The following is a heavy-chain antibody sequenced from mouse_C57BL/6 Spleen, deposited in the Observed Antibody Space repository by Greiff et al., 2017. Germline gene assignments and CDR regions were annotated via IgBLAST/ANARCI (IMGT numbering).Heavy chain of an antibody. J-gene: IGHJ4*01. CDR1: GFTFNTYA. Sequence: EVKLLESGGGLVQPKGSLKLSCAASGFTFNTYAMHWVRQAPGKGLEWVARIRSKSSNYATYYADSVKDRFTISRDDSQSMLYLQMNNLKTEDTAMYYCVRDQDYGYDDYSMDYWGQGTSVTVSS. D-gene: IGHD2-2*01. V-gene: IGHV10-3*01. CDR3: VRDQDYGYDDYSMDY. CDR2: IRSKSSNYAT.